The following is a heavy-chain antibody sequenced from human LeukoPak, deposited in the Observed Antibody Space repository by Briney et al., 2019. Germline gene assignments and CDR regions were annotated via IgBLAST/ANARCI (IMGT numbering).Heavy chain of an antibody. CDR2: IDWDDEK. J-gene: IGHJ4*02. D-gene: IGHD6-6*01. Sequence: SGPTLVNPTQTLTLTCTFSGFSLSTSGVCVSWIRQPPGKALEWLALIDWDDEKFYRTSLKTRLTISKDTSKNQVVLTVTNMDPVDTATYYCARTGPVPALYYFDYWGQGTLVTVS. CDR1: GFSLSTSGVC. CDR3: ARTGPVPALYYFDY. V-gene: IGHV2-70*13.